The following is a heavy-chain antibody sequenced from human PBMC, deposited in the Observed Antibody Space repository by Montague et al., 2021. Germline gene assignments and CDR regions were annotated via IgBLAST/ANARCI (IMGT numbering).Heavy chain of an antibody. CDR3: ARRLGIRAPFDY. V-gene: IGHV4-59*08. J-gene: IGHJ4*02. CDR2: IYDSGTT. CDR1: GGSISKFY. D-gene: IGHD7-27*01. Sequence: SETLSLTCTVTGGSISKFYWSWIRQSPEKGLEWIGYIYDSGTTNYNPSLKSRVTISADTSMNQFSLNLRSVTAADTAVYFCARRLGIRAPFDYWGQGTLVTVSS.